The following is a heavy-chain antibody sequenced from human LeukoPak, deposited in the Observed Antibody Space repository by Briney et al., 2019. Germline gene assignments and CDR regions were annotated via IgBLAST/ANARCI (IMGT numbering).Heavy chain of an antibody. D-gene: IGHD3-3*01. CDR3: AKGNGYYPFDY. Sequence: GGSLRLSCAASGFTFSSYGMHWVRQAPGKGLEWVAFIRHDGSYIYYADSVKGRFTISRDNSKNTLYLQMSTLRVEDTAVYYCAKGNGYYPFDYWGQGTLVTVSS. V-gene: IGHV3-30*02. CDR2: IRHDGSYI. CDR1: GFTFSSYG. J-gene: IGHJ4*02.